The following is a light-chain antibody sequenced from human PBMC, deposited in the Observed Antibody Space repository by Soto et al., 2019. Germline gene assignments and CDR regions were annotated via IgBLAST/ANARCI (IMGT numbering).Light chain of an antibody. Sequence: QSVLTQPASVSGSPGQSITISCTGTDSDVGGYNYVSWYQQHPGNAPKVMIYDVSNRPSGVSHRFSGSKSGNTASLIISGLRAEDEADYYCSSYTINGVGVFGGGTKLTVL. V-gene: IGLV2-14*01. CDR1: DSDVGGYNY. CDR2: DVS. J-gene: IGLJ2*01. CDR3: SSYTINGVGV.